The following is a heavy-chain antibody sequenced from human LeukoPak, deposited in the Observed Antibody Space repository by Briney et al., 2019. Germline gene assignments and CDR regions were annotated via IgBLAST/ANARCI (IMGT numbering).Heavy chain of an antibody. V-gene: IGHV3-74*01. CDR3: AELGITMIGGV. CDR1: GFTFSNYW. CDR2: INSDGINT. D-gene: IGHD3-10*02. J-gene: IGHJ6*04. Sequence: GGSLRLSCAASGFTFSNYWMHWVRQAPGKGLVWVSRINSDGINTSYADTVKGRFTISRDNAKNSLYLQMNSLRAEDTAVYYCAELGITMIGGVWGKGTTVTISS.